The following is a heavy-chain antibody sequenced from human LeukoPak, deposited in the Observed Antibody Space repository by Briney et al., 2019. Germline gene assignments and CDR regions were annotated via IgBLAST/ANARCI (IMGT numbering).Heavy chain of an antibody. CDR2: INSDGTST. CDR3: VKDHKSGRFFDY. Sequence: GGSLRLSCAGSGFTLSNYWIHWIRQVPGKGLVWVSRINSDGTSTIYADSVKGRFTISRDNSKNTLFLEMNSLRAEDTAIYFCVKDHKSGRFFDYWGQGTLVAVSA. CDR1: GFTLSNYW. J-gene: IGHJ4*02. D-gene: IGHD3-16*01. V-gene: IGHV3-74*01.